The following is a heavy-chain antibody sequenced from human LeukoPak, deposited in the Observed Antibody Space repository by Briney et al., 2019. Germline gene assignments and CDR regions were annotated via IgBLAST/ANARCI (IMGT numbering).Heavy chain of an antibody. CDR2: ISSSSSYI. V-gene: IGHV3-21*01. CDR3: ATCTEWFGELSDYYYYYMDV. D-gene: IGHD3-10*01. Sequence: GGSLRLSCAASGFTFSSYSMNWVRQAPGKGLEWVSSISSSSSYIYYADSVKGRFTISRDNAKNSLYLQMNSLRAEDTAVYYCATCTEWFGELSDYYYYYMDVWGKGTTVTVSS. CDR1: GFTFSSYS. J-gene: IGHJ6*03.